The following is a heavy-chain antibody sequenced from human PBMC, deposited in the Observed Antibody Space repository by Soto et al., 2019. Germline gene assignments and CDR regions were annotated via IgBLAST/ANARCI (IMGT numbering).Heavy chain of an antibody. D-gene: IGHD6-19*01. J-gene: IGHJ4*02. V-gene: IGHV6-1*01. CDR2: TYYRSNWYT. CDR3: ARGSYYSGWV. Sequence: SQTLSLTCAISGDSVSGTSTAGSWIRQSPSRGLEWPGRTYYRSNWYTDYAVSVKSRITISPDTSKNQFSLQLTSVTPEATAVYYCARGSYYSGWVWGQGTMVTVSS. CDR1: GDSVSGTSTA.